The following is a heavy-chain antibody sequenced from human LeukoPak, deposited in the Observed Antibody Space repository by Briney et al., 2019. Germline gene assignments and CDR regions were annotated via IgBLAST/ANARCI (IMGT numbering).Heavy chain of an antibody. Sequence: GEPLKISCKGSGYSFTTNWTGWLGQLPGKGLEGMGIIYPGDSDTTYNPCSEGEITFSAEKSISNAYLRWSSRKASDPAMYYLAIRARCVVGDFDYWGQGTLVTVSS. D-gene: IGHD1-26*01. CDR1: GYSFTTNW. J-gene: IGHJ4*02. CDR2: IYPGDSDT. V-gene: IGHV5-51*01. CDR3: AIRARCVVGDFDY.